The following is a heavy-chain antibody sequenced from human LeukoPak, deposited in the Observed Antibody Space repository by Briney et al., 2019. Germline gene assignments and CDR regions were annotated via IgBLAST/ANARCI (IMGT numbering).Heavy chain of an antibody. CDR3: ARDGITGTTSYYYYGMDV. CDR2: MNSDGSST. V-gene: IGHV3-74*01. J-gene: IGHJ6*02. CDR1: GFTFSSYW. Sequence: GGSLRLSCAASGFTFSSYWMHWVRHAPGKGLVWVSRMNSDGSSTSYADSVKGRFTISRDNAKNTLYLQMNSLRAEDTAVYSCARDGITGTTSYYYYGMDVWGQGTTVTVSS. D-gene: IGHD1-20*01.